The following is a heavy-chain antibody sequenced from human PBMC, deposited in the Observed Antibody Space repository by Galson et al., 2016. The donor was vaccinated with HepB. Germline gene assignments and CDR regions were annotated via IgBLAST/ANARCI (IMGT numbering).Heavy chain of an antibody. CDR3: AKRPYSYGWHYGMDV. J-gene: IGHJ6*02. D-gene: IGHD5-18*01. V-gene: IGHV3-23*01. Sequence: SLRLSCAASGFSFSSYAMSWVRQAPGKGLEWVSGITSGGTTYYADSVKGRFTISRDNSKNILYLQMESLRDEDTAVYYCAKRPYSYGWHYGMDVWGQGTTVTVSS. CDR1: GFSFSSYA. CDR2: ITSGGTT.